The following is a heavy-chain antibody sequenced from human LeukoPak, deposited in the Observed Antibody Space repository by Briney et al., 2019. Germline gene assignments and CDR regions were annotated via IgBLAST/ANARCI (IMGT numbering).Heavy chain of an antibody. J-gene: IGHJ4*02. CDR2: IYYSGST. D-gene: IGHD3-16*01. CDR3: ARFGPPNVY. V-gene: IGHV4-39*01. CDR1: GGSISSSSYY. Sequence: PSETLSLTCTVSGGSISSSSYYWGWIRQPPGKGLEWIGSIYYSGSTYYNPSLKSRVTISVDTSKNQFSLKLSSVTAADTAVYYCARFGPPNVYWGQGTLVTVSS.